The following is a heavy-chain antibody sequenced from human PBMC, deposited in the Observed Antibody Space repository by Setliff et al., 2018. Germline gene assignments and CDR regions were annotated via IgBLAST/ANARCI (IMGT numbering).Heavy chain of an antibody. D-gene: IGHD2-2*01. Sequence: PGGSLRLSCAASGFTFRSYSMNWVRQAPGKGLEWVSYISSSSTIYYADSVKGRFTISRDNAKNLLYLQMNSLRAEDTAVYYCARTQVVPAATYSIDYWGQGTLVTVSS. V-gene: IGHV3-48*01. CDR2: ISSSSTI. CDR3: ARTQVVPAATYSIDY. J-gene: IGHJ4*02. CDR1: GFTFRSYS.